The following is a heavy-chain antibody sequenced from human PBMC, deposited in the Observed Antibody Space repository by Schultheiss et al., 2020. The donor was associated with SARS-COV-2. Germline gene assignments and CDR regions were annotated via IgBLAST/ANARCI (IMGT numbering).Heavy chain of an antibody. V-gene: IGHV3-73*01. D-gene: IGHD3-9*01. CDR3: ASRNYDILTGYYSGDDY. CDR1: GFSFSGSG. CDR2: IRSKARNYAT. Sequence: GVLRLSCVTSGFSFSGSGIYWVRQASGKGLEWVGRIRSKARNYATTYAASVKGRFIISRDESRNTSYLQMNSLRAEDTAVYYCASRNYDILTGYYSGDDYWGQGTLVTVSS. J-gene: IGHJ4*02.